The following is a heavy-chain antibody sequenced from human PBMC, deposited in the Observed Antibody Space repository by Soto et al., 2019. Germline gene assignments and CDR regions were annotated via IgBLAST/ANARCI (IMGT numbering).Heavy chain of an antibody. D-gene: IGHD6-13*01. CDR2: IKQDGSEK. J-gene: IGHJ1*01. Sequence: EVQLVESGGGLVQPGGSLRLSCAASGFTFSSYWMSWVRQAPGKGLEWVANIKQDGSEKYYVDSVKGRFTISRDNSKNSLYLQMTSLRAEDTAVYYCARCGYSSSQGIQHGGQGTLVTVSS. CDR3: ARCGYSSSQGIQH. V-gene: IGHV3-7*01. CDR1: GFTFSSYW.